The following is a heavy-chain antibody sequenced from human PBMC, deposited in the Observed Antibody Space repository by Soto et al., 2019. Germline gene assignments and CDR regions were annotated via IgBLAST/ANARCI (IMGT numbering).Heavy chain of an antibody. Sequence: QVQLVESGGGVVQPERSLRLSCAASGFTFSRQAMHWVRQAPGRGLEWVAVIWYHGVDKYYADSVKGRFTISRDNSKNTVYLQMNSLRGEDTALYYCATGFLGLCTGGNCPLDSWGQGRLVTVSS. CDR1: GFTFSRQA. CDR2: IWYHGVDK. CDR3: ATGFLGLCTGGNCPLDS. J-gene: IGHJ4*02. D-gene: IGHD2-15*01. V-gene: IGHV3-33*01.